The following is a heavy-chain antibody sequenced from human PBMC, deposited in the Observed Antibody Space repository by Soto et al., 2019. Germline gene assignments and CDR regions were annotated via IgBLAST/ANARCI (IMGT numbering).Heavy chain of an antibody. Sequence: SVKVSCKASGGTFSSYAISWVRQAPGQGLEWMGGIIPIFGTANYAQKFQGRVTITADESTSTAYMELSSLRAEDTAVEYFERRPHFGNYALVAYCGMDVWSQGTTVTVSS. CDR2: IIPIFGTA. CDR3: ERRPHFGNYALVAYCGMDV. V-gene: IGHV1-69*13. CDR1: GGTFSSYA. J-gene: IGHJ6*02. D-gene: IGHD4-4*01.